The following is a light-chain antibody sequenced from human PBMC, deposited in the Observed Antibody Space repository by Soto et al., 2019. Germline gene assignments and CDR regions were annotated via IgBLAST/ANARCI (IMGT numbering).Light chain of an antibody. CDR2: DAS. CDR1: QSISSS. J-gene: IGKJ4*01. Sequence: DIPMTQSPSTLSASVGDRVTITCRASQSISSSLAWYQQKAGKAPKLLIYDASNLERGVPASFSGSGSGTEFTLTISSLQPDDFATYYCQQYKSFSLSFGGGTKVE. V-gene: IGKV1-5*01. CDR3: QQYKSFSLS.